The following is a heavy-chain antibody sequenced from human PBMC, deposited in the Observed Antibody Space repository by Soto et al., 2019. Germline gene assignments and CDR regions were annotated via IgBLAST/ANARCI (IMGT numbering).Heavy chain of an antibody. V-gene: IGHV1-69*13. D-gene: IGHD5-18*01. CDR2: IIPIFGTA. Sequence: SVKVSCKASGGTFSSYAISCVRQAPGQGLEWMGGIIPIFGTANYAQKFQGRVTITADESTSTAYMELSSLRSEDTAVYYCASLYSYGLEGYYYGMDVWGQGTTVTVSS. CDR1: GGTFSSYA. CDR3: ASLYSYGLEGYYYGMDV. J-gene: IGHJ6*02.